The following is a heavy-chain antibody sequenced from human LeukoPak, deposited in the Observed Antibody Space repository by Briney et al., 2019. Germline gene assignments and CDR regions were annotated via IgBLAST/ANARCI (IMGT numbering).Heavy chain of an antibody. Sequence: GGSLRLSCAASRFMFTSYWMSWVRQAPGKGLEWVANINYDGGEKYYVDSVKGRFTISRDNAKNSLYLQMNGLRAEDTAVYYCARVRVGGTNYFDSWGQGTLVTVSS. J-gene: IGHJ4*02. V-gene: IGHV3-7*04. CDR2: INYDGGEK. CDR1: RFMFTSYW. D-gene: IGHD1-1*01. CDR3: ARVRVGGTNYFDS.